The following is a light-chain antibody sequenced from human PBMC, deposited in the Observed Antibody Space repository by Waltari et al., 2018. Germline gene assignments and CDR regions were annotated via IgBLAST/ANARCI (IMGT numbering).Light chain of an antibody. CDR1: QSITSY. CDR2: NAS. V-gene: IGKV1-39*01. J-gene: IGKJ1*01. CDR3: QQSFRTPWT. Sequence: DIQLTQSPSSLSASVGARVTITCRSSQSITSYLNWYQQKPGKAPKLLIYNASKLQSGVPSRFSGSGSGTDFTLTISSLQPEDFATYYCQQSFRTPWTFGLGTKVEIK.